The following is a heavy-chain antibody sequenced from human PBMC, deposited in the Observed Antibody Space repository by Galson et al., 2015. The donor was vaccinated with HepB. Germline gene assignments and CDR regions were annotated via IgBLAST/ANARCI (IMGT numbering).Heavy chain of an antibody. V-gene: IGHV1-69*13. D-gene: IGHD3-10*01. CDR3: ARGVAYGSGERGFDY. J-gene: IGHJ4*02. CDR1: GGTFSSYA. CDR2: IIPIFGTA. Sequence: SVKVSCKASGGTFSSYAISWVRQAPGQGLEWMGGIIPIFGTANYAQKFQGRVTITADESTSTAYMELSSLRSEDTAVYYCARGVAYGSGERGFDYWGQGTLVTVSS.